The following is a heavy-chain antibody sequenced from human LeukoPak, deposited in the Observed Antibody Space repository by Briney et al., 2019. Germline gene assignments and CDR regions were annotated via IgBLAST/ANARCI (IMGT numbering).Heavy chain of an antibody. CDR2: IYYSGST. J-gene: IGHJ3*02. Sequence: SETLSLTCTVSGGSISSHYWSWIRQPPGKGLEWIGYIYYSGSTNYNPSLKSRVTISVDTSKNQFSLKLSSVTAAATAVYYCAGGGGYSYAFDIWGQGTMVTVSS. CDR3: AGGGGYSYAFDI. CDR1: GGSISSHY. D-gene: IGHD1-26*01. V-gene: IGHV4-59*11.